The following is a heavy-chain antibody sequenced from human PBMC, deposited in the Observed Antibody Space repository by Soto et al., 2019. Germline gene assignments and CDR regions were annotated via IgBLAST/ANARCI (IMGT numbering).Heavy chain of an antibody. CDR2: HNSDGNA. D-gene: IGHD6-13*01. CDR1: GFTVTNYH. Sequence: PGGSLRLYCAAPGFTVTNYHMSWVRQAQGKGLKRVSVHNSDGNAEYADNENGRFTISRDKSKNTMYIQMSNLWAEDTAVYYCARVHSSSYHYFDYWGQGT. CDR3: ARVHSSSYHYFDY. J-gene: IGHJ4*02. V-gene: IGHV3-66*01.